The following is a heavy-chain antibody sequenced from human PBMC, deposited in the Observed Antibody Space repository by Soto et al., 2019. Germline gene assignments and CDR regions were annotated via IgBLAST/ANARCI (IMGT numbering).Heavy chain of an antibody. CDR3: ARDVIAVAGVWDYYYYGMDV. Sequence: QPGGSLRLSCAAPGFTFSSYWMHWVRQAPGKGLVWVSRFNSDGSSTTYADSVKGRFTISRDNAKNTLYLQMNSLRAEDTAVYYCARDVIAVAGVWDYYYYGMDVWGQGTTVTVSS. CDR2: FNSDGSST. D-gene: IGHD6-19*01. V-gene: IGHV3-74*01. CDR1: GFTFSSYW. J-gene: IGHJ6*02.